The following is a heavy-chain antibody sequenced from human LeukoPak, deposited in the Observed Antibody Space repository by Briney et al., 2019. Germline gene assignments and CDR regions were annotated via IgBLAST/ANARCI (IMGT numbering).Heavy chain of an antibody. J-gene: IGHJ4*02. Sequence: GGSLRLSCAASGFTFSSYVMSWVRQAPGKGLEWVSSISSSSRNTYYTDSVKGRFTISRDNAKNSLYLQMSSLRAEDTAVYYCARGGTFGVDISDYWGQGTLVTVSS. D-gene: IGHD3-3*01. CDR2: ISSSSRNT. CDR1: GFTFSSYV. V-gene: IGHV3-21*01. CDR3: ARGGTFGVDISDY.